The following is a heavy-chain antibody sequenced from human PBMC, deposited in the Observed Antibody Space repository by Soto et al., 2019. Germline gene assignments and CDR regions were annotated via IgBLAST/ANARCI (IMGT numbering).Heavy chain of an antibody. V-gene: IGHV4-59*01. CDR3: ARVDRSGWIFDY. D-gene: IGHD6-19*01. J-gene: IGHJ4*02. Sequence: QVQLQESGPGLVKPSETLSLTCTASGDSISGYYWSWIRQPPGKGLEWIGYIHYIGTTNYNPSLKSRVALSVDTSKNQFSLKLSSMTAADTAVYYCARVDRSGWIFDYWGQGTLVTVSS. CDR1: GDSISGYY. CDR2: IHYIGTT.